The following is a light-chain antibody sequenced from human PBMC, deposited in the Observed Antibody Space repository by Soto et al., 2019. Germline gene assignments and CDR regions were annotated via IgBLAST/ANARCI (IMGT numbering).Light chain of an antibody. Sequence: EVVMTQSPATLSVSPGERATXXXXASESLSPHSIAWYQQKPGQPPRLLIYASVNRATGIPDRFSGSASGTDFTLTINRLEPEDFAVYYCQLYGNSPPFGQGTRLEIK. CDR2: ASV. CDR1: ESLSPHS. V-gene: IGKV3-20*01. CDR3: QLYGNSPP. J-gene: IGKJ5*01.